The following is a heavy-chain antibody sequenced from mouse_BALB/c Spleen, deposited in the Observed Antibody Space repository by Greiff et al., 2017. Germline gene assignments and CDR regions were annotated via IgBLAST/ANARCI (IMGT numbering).Heavy chain of an antibody. D-gene: IGHD2-4*01. Sequence: QVHVKQSGAELVRPGSSVKISCKASGYAFSSYWMNWVKQRPGQGLEWIGQIYPGDGDTNYNGKFKGKATLTADKSSSTAYMQLSSLTSEDSAVYFCARSEDYDGGFAYWGQGTLVTVSA. J-gene: IGHJ3*01. CDR2: IYPGDGDT. CDR3: ARSEDYDGGFAY. V-gene: IGHV1-80*01. CDR1: GYAFSSYW.